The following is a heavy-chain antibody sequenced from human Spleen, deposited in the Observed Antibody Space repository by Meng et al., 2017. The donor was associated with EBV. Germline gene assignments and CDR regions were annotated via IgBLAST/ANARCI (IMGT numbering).Heavy chain of an antibody. D-gene: IGHD5-24*01. J-gene: IGHJ4*02. CDR3: ARDFGAPTSLFFDL. V-gene: IGHV4-30-4*01. Sequence: VQLQESGPGLVKPSPTLSLTCDVSGGSGSSIGYYWSWIRQSPGKGLEFIGYIYYSGSTYYAPSLQSRVTISIDKSKNQFSLKLRSVTAADTALYYCARDFGAPTSLFFDLWGQGALVTVSS. CDR1: GGSGSSIGYY. CDR2: IYYSGST.